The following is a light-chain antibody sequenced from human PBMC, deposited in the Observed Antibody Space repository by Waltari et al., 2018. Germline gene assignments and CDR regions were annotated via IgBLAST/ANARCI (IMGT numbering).Light chain of an antibody. CDR2: GAS. J-gene: IGKJ2*01. Sequence: EIVMTQSPATLSVSPGERATLPCRASQSVSSNLAWYQQKPGQAPRLLIYGASTRATDIPARFSGSGSGTEFTLTISSLQSEDFAVYYCQQYNDWLGTFGQGTKL. CDR1: QSVSSN. V-gene: IGKV3-15*01. CDR3: QQYNDWLGT.